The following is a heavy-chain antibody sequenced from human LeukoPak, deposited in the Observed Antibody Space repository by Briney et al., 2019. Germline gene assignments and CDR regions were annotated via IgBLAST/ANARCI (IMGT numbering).Heavy chain of an antibody. V-gene: IGHV1-18*01. Sequence: GASVKVSCKASGYTFTSYGISWVRQAPGQGLEWMGWISAYNGNTNYAQKLQGRVTMTTDTSTSTAYMELRSLRSDDTAVYYCARDDLDDSSGYYDYWGQGTLVTVSS. CDR3: ARDDLDDSSGYYDY. J-gene: IGHJ4*02. CDR2: ISAYNGNT. D-gene: IGHD3-22*01. CDR1: GYTFTSYG.